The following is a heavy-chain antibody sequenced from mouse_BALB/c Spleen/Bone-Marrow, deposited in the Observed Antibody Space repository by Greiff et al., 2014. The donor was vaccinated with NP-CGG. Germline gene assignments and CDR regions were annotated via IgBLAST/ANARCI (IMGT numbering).Heavy chain of an antibody. J-gene: IGHJ3*01. V-gene: IGHV1S135*01. Sequence: VHVKQSGPELEKPGASVKISCKASGYSFTGYNMNWVKQSDGRSLEWIGNIDPYYGGTSYNQKFRGEATLTVDKSSSTAYMQLTSLTSEDSAVYYCARNHFGSNSLGYWGQGTLVTVSA. CDR1: GYSFTGYN. D-gene: IGHD1-1*01. CDR3: ARNHFGSNSLGY. CDR2: IDPYYGGT.